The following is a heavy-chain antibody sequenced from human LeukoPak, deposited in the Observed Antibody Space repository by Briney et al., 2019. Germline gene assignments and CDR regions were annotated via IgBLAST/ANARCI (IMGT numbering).Heavy chain of an antibody. CDR3: AKGWGIPIFGVVTN. V-gene: IGHV3-30*18. CDR1: GFTFSSYG. Sequence: GGSLRLSCAASGFTFSSYGMHWVRQAPGKGLEWVAVILYDGSNKYFADSVKGRFTISRDNSKNTLYLQMNRLRAEDTAMYYCAKGWGIPIFGVVTNWGQGTLVTVSS. D-gene: IGHD3-3*01. J-gene: IGHJ4*02. CDR2: ILYDGSNK.